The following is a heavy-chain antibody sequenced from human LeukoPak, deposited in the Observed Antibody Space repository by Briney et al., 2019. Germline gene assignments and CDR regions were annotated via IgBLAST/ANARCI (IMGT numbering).Heavy chain of an antibody. Sequence: PGGSLRLSCAASGFTFSSYSMNWVRQAPGKGLEWVSSISSSSSYIYYADSVKGRFTISRDNAKNSLYLQMNSLRAEDTAVYYCARDQGYCSSTSCYTDAFDIWGQGTMVTVSS. CDR3: ARDQGYCSSTSCYTDAFDI. D-gene: IGHD2-2*02. J-gene: IGHJ3*02. V-gene: IGHV3-21*01. CDR1: GFTFSSYS. CDR2: ISSSSSYI.